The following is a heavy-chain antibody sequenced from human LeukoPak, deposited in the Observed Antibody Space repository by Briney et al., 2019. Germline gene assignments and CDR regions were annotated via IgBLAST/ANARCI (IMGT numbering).Heavy chain of an antibody. Sequence: SETLPLTCTVSGGSISSSSYYWGWIRQPPGKGLEWIGSIYYSGSTYYNPSLKSRVTISVDTSKNQFSLKLSSVTAADTAVYYCARAYSGSYLDYWGQGTLVTVSS. V-gene: IGHV4-39*01. D-gene: IGHD1-26*01. CDR2: IYYSGST. CDR1: GGSISSSSYY. CDR3: ARAYSGSYLDY. J-gene: IGHJ4*02.